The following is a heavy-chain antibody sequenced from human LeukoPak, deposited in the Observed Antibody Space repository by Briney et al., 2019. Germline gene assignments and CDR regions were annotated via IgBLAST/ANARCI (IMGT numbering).Heavy chain of an antibody. CDR1: GYTFTGYY. J-gene: IGHJ5*02. V-gene: IGHV1-2*02. CDR3: ARDGRGSRSSWFDP. Sequence: GASVKVSCKASGYTFTGYYMHWVRQAPGQGLEWMGWINPNSGGTNYAQKLQGRVTMTRDTSISTAYMELSSLGSDDTAVYYCARDGRGSRSSWFDPWGQGTLVIVSS. CDR2: INPNSGGT. D-gene: IGHD3-10*01.